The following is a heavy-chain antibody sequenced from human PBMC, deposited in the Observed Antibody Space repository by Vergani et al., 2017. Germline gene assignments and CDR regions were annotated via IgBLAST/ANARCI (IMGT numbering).Heavy chain of an antibody. J-gene: IGHJ4*02. CDR2: ISSSSSYI. Sequence: EVQLLESGGGLVQPGGSLRLSCAASGFTFSSYAMSWVRQAPGKGLEWVSSISSSSSYIYYADSVKGRFTISRDNAKNSLYLQMNSLRAEDTAVYYCARSVFWSGYYIVRAYYFDYWGQGTLVTVSS. CDR1: GFTFSSYA. D-gene: IGHD3-3*01. CDR3: ARSVFWSGYYIVRAYYFDY. V-gene: IGHV3-21*01.